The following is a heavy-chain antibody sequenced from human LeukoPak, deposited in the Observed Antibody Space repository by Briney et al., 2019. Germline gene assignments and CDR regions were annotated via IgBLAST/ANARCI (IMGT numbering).Heavy chain of an antibody. CDR3: ARGNTMTSTFDI. D-gene: IGHD3-22*01. CDR2: IIPIFGTA. CDR1: GGTFSSYA. Sequence: VASVKVSCKASGGTFSSYAISWVRQAPGQGLEWMGGIIPIFGTAYYAQKFQGRVTITTDESTSTAYMELSSLRSEDTAVYYCARGNTMTSTFDIWGQGTMVTVSS. V-gene: IGHV1-69*05. J-gene: IGHJ3*02.